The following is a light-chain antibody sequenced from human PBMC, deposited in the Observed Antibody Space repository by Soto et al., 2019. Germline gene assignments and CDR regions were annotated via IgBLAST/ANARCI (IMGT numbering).Light chain of an antibody. Sequence: EIVMTQSPATLSVSPGERATLSCSASQSVSSNLAWYQQKPGQAPRLLIYGASTRATGIPARFSGSGSGTEFTLTISSLQSEDFAVYYCQQYHNWPPWTFGQGTQVEIK. V-gene: IGKV3-15*01. CDR3: QQYHNWPPWT. CDR2: GAS. CDR1: QSVSSN. J-gene: IGKJ1*01.